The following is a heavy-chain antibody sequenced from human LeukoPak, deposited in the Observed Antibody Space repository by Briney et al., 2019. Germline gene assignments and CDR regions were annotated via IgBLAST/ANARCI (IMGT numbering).Heavy chain of an antibody. Sequence: GGSLRLSCAASGFTFSSYWMHWVRQAPGKGLVWVSRINSDGSSTSYADSVKGRSTISRDNAKNTLYLQMNSLRAEDTAVYYCARTYSYNWFDPWGQGTLVTVSS. CDR2: INSDGSST. D-gene: IGHD4-4*01. CDR1: GFTFSSYW. CDR3: ARTYSYNWFDP. V-gene: IGHV3-74*01. J-gene: IGHJ5*02.